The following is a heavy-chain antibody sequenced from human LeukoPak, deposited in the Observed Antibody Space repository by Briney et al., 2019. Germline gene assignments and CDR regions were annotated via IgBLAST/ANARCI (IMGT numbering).Heavy chain of an antibody. Sequence: GGSLRLSCAASGFTFSSYAMSWVRQAPGKGLEWVSAISGSGGSTYYADSVKGRFTISRDNSKNTLYLQMNSLRAEDPAVYYCAKAKGGIVGAKDAFDIWGQGTMVTVSS. V-gene: IGHV3-23*01. D-gene: IGHD1-26*01. J-gene: IGHJ3*02. CDR1: GFTFSSYA. CDR2: ISGSGGST. CDR3: AKAKGGIVGAKDAFDI.